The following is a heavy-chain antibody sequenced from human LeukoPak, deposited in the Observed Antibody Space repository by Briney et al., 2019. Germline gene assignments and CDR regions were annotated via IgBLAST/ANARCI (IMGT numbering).Heavy chain of an antibody. D-gene: IGHD6-13*01. Sequence: AGGSLRLSCAASGFTFSKYAMSWVRQAPGKGLEWVSGISGSGGGPYYADSVKGRFTISRDNSKNTLYLQMNSLRAEDTAVYYCASSQAGPYYFDYWGQGTLVTVSS. CDR3: ASSQAGPYYFDY. V-gene: IGHV3-23*01. CDR1: GFTFSKYA. CDR2: ISGSGGGP. J-gene: IGHJ4*02.